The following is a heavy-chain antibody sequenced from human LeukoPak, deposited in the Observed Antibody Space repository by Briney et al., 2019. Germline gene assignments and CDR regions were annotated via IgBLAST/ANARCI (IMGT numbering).Heavy chain of an antibody. CDR1: GYTFTGYY. J-gene: IGHJ4*02. D-gene: IGHD6-13*01. Sequence: ASVKVSCMASGYTFTGYYMHWVRQAPGQGLEWMGWINPNSGGTNYAQKFQGRVTMTRDTSISTAYMELSRLRSDDTAVYYCARGRSSSSWYGRTIYFDYWGQGTLVTVSS. V-gene: IGHV1-2*02. CDR3: ARGRSSSSWYGRTIYFDY. CDR2: INPNSGGT.